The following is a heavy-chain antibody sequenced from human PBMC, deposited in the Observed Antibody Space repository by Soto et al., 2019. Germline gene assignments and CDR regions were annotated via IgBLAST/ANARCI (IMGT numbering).Heavy chain of an antibody. D-gene: IGHD4-17*01. CDR1: GDTFSNHT. J-gene: IGHJ6*03. CDR3: ARVAEMGTVTKGYYYYRDV. V-gene: IGHV1-69*04. CDR2: IIPMLGVA. Sequence: QVQLVQSGAEVKKPGSSVKVSCKASGDTFSNHTISWVRQAPGQGLEWMGRIIPMLGVANYAQKFQGRVTTTADKATSTADMELRSLRSADTAVYYRARVAEMGTVTKGYYYYRDVWGKWTTVTVSS.